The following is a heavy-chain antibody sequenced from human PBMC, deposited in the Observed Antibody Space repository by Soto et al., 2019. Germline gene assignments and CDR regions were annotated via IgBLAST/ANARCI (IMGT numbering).Heavy chain of an antibody. Sequence: GESLKISCKGSGYSFTSYWIGWVRQMPGKGLEWMGIIYPGDSDTRYSPSFQGQVTISADKSISTAYLQWSSLKAPDTAMYYCAREREIFGVVTHLSGFDYWGQGTLVTVSS. CDR1: GYSFTSYW. D-gene: IGHD3-3*01. V-gene: IGHV5-51*01. CDR3: AREREIFGVVTHLSGFDY. J-gene: IGHJ4*02. CDR2: IYPGDSDT.